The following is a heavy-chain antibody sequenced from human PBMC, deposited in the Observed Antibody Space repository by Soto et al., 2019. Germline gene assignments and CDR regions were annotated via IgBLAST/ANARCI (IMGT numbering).Heavy chain of an antibody. D-gene: IGHD3-22*01. CDR1: GATFSSYA. CDR2: IIPFFGTP. V-gene: IGHV1-69*06. J-gene: IGHJ4*02. Sequence: QVLLVQSGAEVKKPGSSVKVSCKLSGATFSSYAMSWVRQAPGQGLEWIGGIIPFFGTPNYAQKFQGRVTITADTSTATSYMELSSLRSDDTAVYYCARDKGAYYSPLVYWGQGPLVTVSS. CDR3: ARDKGAYYSPLVY.